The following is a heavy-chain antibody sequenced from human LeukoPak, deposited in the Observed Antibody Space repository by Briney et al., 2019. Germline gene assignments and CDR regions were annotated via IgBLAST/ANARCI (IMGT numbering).Heavy chain of an antibody. D-gene: IGHD6-6*01. Sequence: GGSLRLSCAASGFTFSSYGMHWVRQAPGKGLEWVAVTSYDGSNKYYVDSVKGRFTISRDNSKNTLYLQMNSLRAEDTAVYYCAKDRSSSGYWYFDLWGRGTLVTVSS. CDR3: AKDRSSSGYWYFDL. CDR2: TSYDGSNK. V-gene: IGHV3-30*18. CDR1: GFTFSSYG. J-gene: IGHJ2*01.